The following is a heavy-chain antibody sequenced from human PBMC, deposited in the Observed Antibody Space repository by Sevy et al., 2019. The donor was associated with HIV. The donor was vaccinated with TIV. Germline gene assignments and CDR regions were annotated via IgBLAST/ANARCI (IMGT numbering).Heavy chain of an antibody. J-gene: IGHJ1*01. CDR3: AKGRSMIVVRGYFQE. CDR1: GFTFSSYA. CDR2: ISGSASST. Sequence: GGSLRLSCAASGFTFSSYAMTWVRQAPGKGLEWVSAISGSASSTYYADSVKGRFTISRDNSKNTLYLQMDSLRAEDTAVYYCAKGRSMIVVRGYFQEWGQGTLVTVSS. V-gene: IGHV3-23*01. D-gene: IGHD3-22*01.